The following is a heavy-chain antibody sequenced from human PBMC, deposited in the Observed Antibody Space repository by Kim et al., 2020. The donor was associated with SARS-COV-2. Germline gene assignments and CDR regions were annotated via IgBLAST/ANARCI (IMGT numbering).Heavy chain of an antibody. V-gene: IGHV1-69*04. J-gene: IGHJ4*02. CDR3: ARGHYYDSSGYWGGSYFDY. CDR2: INPILNIT. Sequence: SVKVSCRASGGTFSSYAISWVRQAPGQGLEWMGRINPILNITNYAQKFQGRVTITADKPTTTAYMELSSLRSEDTAVYYCARGHYYDSSGYWGGSYFDYWGQGTLVTVSS. D-gene: IGHD3-22*01. CDR1: GGTFSSYA.